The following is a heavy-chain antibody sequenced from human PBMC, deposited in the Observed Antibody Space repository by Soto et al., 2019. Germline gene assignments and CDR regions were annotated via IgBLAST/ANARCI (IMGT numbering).Heavy chain of an antibody. CDR3: ASDQPGTSSIAY. V-gene: IGHV3-48*02. CDR1: GGRCGSYG. D-gene: IGHD1-26*01. CDR2: ISTGTSAI. Sequence: VGSLRLSWAAAGGRCGSYGRNWVRQAPGKGLEWVSYISTGTSAIYYADSVKGRFTISRDDTKNSLYLQMDSLRDEDTAVYYCASDQPGTSSIAYWGQGTLVPVSS. J-gene: IGHJ4*02.